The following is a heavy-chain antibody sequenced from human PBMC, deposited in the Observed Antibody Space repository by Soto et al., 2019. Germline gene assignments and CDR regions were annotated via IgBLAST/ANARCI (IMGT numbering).Heavy chain of an antibody. V-gene: IGHV5-51*01. CDR1: GYIIKNYW. Sequence: RGESLKISCKASGYIIKNYWIGWVRQMPGQGLEWMGIIFPDDSDTRYSPSFQGHVTISVDKSISTAYVQWSSLKASDSAIYYCFRGGVTSRTFDYWGPGTRVTVAS. CDR3: FRGGVTSRTFDY. D-gene: IGHD3-16*01. CDR2: IFPDDSDT. J-gene: IGHJ4*02.